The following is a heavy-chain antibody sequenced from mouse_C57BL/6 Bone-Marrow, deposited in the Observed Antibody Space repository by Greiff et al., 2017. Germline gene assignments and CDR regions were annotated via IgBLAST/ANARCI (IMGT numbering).Heavy chain of an antibody. D-gene: IGHD4-1*01. Sequence: VQLQQSGAELARPGASVKMSCKASGYTFTSYTMHWVKQRPGQGLEWIGNINPSSGYTQYNQKFKDKATLTADKSSSTAYMQLSSLTSEDSAVYYCARRLTGTRGDYWGQGTTLTVSS. CDR2: INPSSGYT. CDR3: ARRLTGTRGDY. CDR1: GYTFTSYT. V-gene: IGHV1-4*01. J-gene: IGHJ2*01.